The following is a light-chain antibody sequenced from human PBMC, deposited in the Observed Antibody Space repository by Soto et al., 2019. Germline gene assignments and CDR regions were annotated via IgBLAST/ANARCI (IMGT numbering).Light chain of an antibody. J-gene: IGKJ1*01. Sequence: EMLMTQSPAILCVSPGESATLSCWGSQSFTSIYLAWYQQHPGQSPGLLIYGISMRATGVPARFSGSGSGTEFSLTISSLQSEDFAVSYCQHHYIWRPRFGQGTKVDI. CDR2: GIS. V-gene: IGKV3-15*01. CDR1: QSFTSIY. CDR3: QHHYIWRPR.